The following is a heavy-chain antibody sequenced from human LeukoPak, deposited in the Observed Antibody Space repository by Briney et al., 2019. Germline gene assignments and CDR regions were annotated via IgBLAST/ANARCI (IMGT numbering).Heavy chain of an antibody. CDR1: GFTFSSYA. CDR2: ISYDGSNK. V-gene: IGHV3-30-3*01. CDR3: ARSSPYDFWSGYTSDGPFDI. D-gene: IGHD3-3*01. Sequence: PGGSLRLSCAASGFTFSSYAMHWVRQAPGKGLEWVAVISYDGSNKYYADSVKGRFTISRDNSKNTLYLQMNSLRAEDTAVYYCARSSPYDFWSGYTSDGPFDIWGQGTMVTVSS. J-gene: IGHJ3*02.